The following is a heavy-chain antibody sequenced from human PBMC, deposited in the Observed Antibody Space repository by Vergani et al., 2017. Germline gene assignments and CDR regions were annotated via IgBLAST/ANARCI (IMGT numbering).Heavy chain of an antibody. CDR2: LSASDRRT. J-gene: IGHJ4*02. CDR1: GSTFSSYA. V-gene: IGHV3-21*01. Sequence: EVQLVESGGGLVQPGGSLRLSCAASGSTFSSYAMNWVRQAPGKGLEWVSTLSASDRRTHYADSVKGRFTISRDNAKNSLFLQMSSLKVEDTGVYYCAREMSNEGFDYWGQGTRVTVS. CDR3: AREMSNEGFDY. D-gene: IGHD4-11*01.